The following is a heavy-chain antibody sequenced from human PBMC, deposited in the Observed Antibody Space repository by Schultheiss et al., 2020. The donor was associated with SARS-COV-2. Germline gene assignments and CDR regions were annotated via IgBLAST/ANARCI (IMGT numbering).Heavy chain of an antibody. CDR1: GYSISSGYY. CDR2: ISYSGST. V-gene: IGHV4-38-2*01. D-gene: IGHD6-13*01. Sequence: SETLSLTCAVSGYSISSGYYWGWIRQPPGKGLEWIGYISYSGSTSYHPSLNSRVTISVDTSKKQFSLKLTSVTAADTAVYYCARGVGVSAAATLGFDYWGQGTLVTVSS. CDR3: ARGVGVSAAATLGFDY. J-gene: IGHJ4*02.